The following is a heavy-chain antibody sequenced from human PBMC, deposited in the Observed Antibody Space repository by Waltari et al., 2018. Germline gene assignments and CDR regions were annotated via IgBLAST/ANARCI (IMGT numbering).Heavy chain of an antibody. J-gene: IGHJ5*02. CDR1: GGSISSYY. V-gene: IGHV4-59*01. CDR2: IYYSGST. D-gene: IGHD4-4*01. CDR3: ASFTGWFDP. Sequence: QVQLQESGPGLVKPSETLSLTCTVSGGSISSYYWSWIRQPPGKGLEWIGYIYYSGSTNYNPSLKSRVTISVDTSKNQFSLKLSSVTAADTAVYYCASFTGWFDPWGQGTLVTVSS.